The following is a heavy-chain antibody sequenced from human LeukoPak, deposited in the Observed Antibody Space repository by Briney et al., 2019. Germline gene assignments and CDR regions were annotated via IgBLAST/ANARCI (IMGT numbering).Heavy chain of an antibody. CDR3: AREQSYSEEIVVVNPPFDY. Sequence: GGFLRLSCAASGFTFSSYSMNWVRQAPGKGLEWVSSISSSSSYIYYADSVKGRFTISRDNAKNSLYLQMNSLRAEDTALYYCAREQSYSEEIVVVNPPFDYWGQGTLVTVSS. V-gene: IGHV3-21*01. J-gene: IGHJ4*02. CDR2: ISSSSSYI. D-gene: IGHD2-21*01. CDR1: GFTFSSYS.